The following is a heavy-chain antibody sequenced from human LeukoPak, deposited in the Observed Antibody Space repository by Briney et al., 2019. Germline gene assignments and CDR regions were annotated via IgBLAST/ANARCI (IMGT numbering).Heavy chain of an antibody. Sequence: SETLSLTCTVSGGSLSNYYWSWIRQPAGKGPEWIGRIFSSGSTNYNPSLKSRVTISVDKSNNQFSLKLTSVTAADTAVYYCARLRQLDIDYWGQGTLVSVSS. CDR2: IFSSGST. J-gene: IGHJ4*02. CDR3: ARLRQLDIDY. V-gene: IGHV4-4*07. CDR1: GGSLSNYY. D-gene: IGHD6-6*01.